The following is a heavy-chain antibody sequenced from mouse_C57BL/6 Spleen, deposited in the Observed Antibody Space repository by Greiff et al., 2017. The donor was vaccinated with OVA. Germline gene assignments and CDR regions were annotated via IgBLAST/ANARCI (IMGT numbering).Heavy chain of an antibody. J-gene: IGHJ1*03. Sequence: VQLQQPGAELVKPGASVKLSCKASGYTFTSYWMHWVKQRPGRGLEWIGRIDPKSGGTKYNEKFKSKATLTVDKPSSTAYMQLSSLTSEDSAVYYCARDYYGSSYRWYFDVWGTGTTVTVSS. CDR1: GYTFTSYW. V-gene: IGHV1-72*01. D-gene: IGHD1-1*01. CDR3: ARDYYGSSYRWYFDV. CDR2: IDPKSGGT.